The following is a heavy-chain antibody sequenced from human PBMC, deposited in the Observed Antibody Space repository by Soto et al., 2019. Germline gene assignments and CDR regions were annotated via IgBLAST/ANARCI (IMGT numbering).Heavy chain of an antibody. CDR1: GASVSSNSYY. CDR2: TDYSGST. J-gene: IGHJ4*02. CDR3: ARADRQYCSVSTCYIFDY. Sequence: SETLSLTCIVSGASVSSNSYYWTWIRQPPGKGLEWIGYTDYSGSTKYNPSLKSRVTISVDTSKNQFSLRVSSVTAADTAMYYCARADRQYCSVSTCYIFDYWGQG. D-gene: IGHD2-2*02. V-gene: IGHV4-61*01.